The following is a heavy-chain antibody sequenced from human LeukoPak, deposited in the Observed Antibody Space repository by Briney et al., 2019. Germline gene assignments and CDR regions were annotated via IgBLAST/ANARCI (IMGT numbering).Heavy chain of an antibody. Sequence: ASVKVSCKASGYTFTGYYMHWVRQAPGQGLEWMGWINLNSGGTNYAQKFQGRVTMTRDTSISTAYMELSRLRSDDTAVYSCARRGYGDFDDAFDIWGQGTLVTVSS. CDR1: GYTFTGYY. V-gene: IGHV1-2*02. D-gene: IGHD4-17*01. J-gene: IGHJ3*02. CDR2: INLNSGGT. CDR3: ARRGYGDFDDAFDI.